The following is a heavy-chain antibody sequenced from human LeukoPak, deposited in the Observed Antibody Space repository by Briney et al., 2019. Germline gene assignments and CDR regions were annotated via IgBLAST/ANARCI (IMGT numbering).Heavy chain of an antibody. CDR2: VRGSGSDT. Sequence: GGSLRLSCAAAGFTFSTYAMTWVRQTPGKGLEWVSAVRGSGSDTYYADSVKGRFTISRDNSKTTLYLQMHSLRAEATAIYYCEKTSRGNSAYDSPFDYWGQGTLVTVSS. CDR3: EKTSRGNSAYDSPFDY. CDR1: GFTFSTYA. J-gene: IGHJ4*02. V-gene: IGHV3-23*01. D-gene: IGHD5-12*01.